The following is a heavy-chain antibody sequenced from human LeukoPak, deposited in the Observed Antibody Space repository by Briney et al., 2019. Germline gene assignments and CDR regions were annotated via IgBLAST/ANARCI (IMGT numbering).Heavy chain of an antibody. CDR2: IYSGGST. V-gene: IGHV3-53*01. CDR3: AKSSGNSVSNWFDP. D-gene: IGHD4-23*01. J-gene: IGHJ5*02. CDR1: GFTVSSNY. Sequence: GGSLRLSCAASGFTVSSNYMSWVRQAPGKGLEWVSVIYSGGSTYYADSVKGRFTISRDNSKNTLYLQMNSLRAEDTAVYYCAKSSGNSVSNWFDPWGQGTLVTVSS.